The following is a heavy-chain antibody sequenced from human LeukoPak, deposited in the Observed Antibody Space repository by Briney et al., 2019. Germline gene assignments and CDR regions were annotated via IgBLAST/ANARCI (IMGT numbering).Heavy chain of an antibody. Sequence: GASVKVSCKASGGTFSSYAISWVRQAPGQGLEWMGRIIPILGIANYAQKFQGRVTITADKTTSTAYMELSSLRSEDAAVYYCAREDQLLYSYYYYGMDVWGQGTTVTVSS. D-gene: IGHD2-2*02. CDR3: AREDQLLYSYYYYGMDV. CDR2: IIPILGIA. V-gene: IGHV1-69*04. CDR1: GGTFSSYA. J-gene: IGHJ6*02.